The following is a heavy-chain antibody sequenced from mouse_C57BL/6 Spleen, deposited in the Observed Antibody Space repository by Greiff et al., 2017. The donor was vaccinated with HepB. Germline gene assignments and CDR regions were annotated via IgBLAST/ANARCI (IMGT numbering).Heavy chain of an antibody. CDR1: GYTFTSYW. CDR3: ARVLQQQSFDY. J-gene: IGHJ2*01. V-gene: IGHV1-64*01. Sequence: QVQLQQPGAELVKPGASVKLSCKASGYTFTSYWMHWVKQRPGQGLEWIGMIHPNSGSTNYNEKFKSKATLTVDKSSSTAYMQLSSLTSEDSAVYYCARVLQQQSFDYWGQGTTLTVSS. D-gene: IGHD1-1*01. CDR2: IHPNSGST.